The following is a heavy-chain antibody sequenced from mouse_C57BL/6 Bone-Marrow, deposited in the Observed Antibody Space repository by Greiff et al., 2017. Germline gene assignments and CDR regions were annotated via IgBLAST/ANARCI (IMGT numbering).Heavy chain of an antibody. CDR1: GYTFTSYG. CDR2: IYPRSGNT. V-gene: IGHV1-81*01. CDR3: ARIYYGNYAFAY. D-gene: IGHD2-1*01. Sequence: VKLMESGAELARPGASVKLSCKASGYTFTSYGLSWVKKRTGKGLEWIGEIYPRSGNTSYNEKFKGKATLTADKSSSTAYMELRSLTSEDSAVYFCARIYYGNYAFAYWGQGTLVTVSA. J-gene: IGHJ3*01.